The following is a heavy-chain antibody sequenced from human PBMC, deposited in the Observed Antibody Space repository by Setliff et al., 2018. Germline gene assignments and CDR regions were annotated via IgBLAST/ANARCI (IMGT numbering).Heavy chain of an antibody. CDR3: ARTCSGSGCYAGLES. CDR2: IWFDGSNK. D-gene: IGHD2-15*01. J-gene: IGHJ4*02. Sequence: GSLRLSCAASGFTFSNYGIHWVRQAPGKGLEWVAVIWFDGSNKYYADSVKGRFTISRDNSKNTLYLQMNSLRPEDTAVYYCARTCSGSGCYAGLESWGQGTPVTVSS. V-gene: IGHV3-33*01. CDR1: GFTFSNYG.